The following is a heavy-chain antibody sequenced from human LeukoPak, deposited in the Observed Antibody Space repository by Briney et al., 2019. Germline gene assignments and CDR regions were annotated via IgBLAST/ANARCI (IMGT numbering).Heavy chain of an antibody. CDR3: ARIASDGSGTNHY. V-gene: IGHV1-18*01. Sequence: ASVKVSCTASGYTFSSYGITWVRQAPGQGLEWMGWISVYNGNTKSAQNLQGRVIMTTDTSTNTAHMELRSLRSDDTAVYYCARIASDGSGTNHYWGQGTQVIVSS. D-gene: IGHD3-10*01. CDR1: GYTFSSYG. J-gene: IGHJ4*02. CDR2: ISVYNGNT.